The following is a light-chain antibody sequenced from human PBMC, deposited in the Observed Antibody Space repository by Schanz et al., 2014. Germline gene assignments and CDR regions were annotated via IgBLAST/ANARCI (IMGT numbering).Light chain of an antibody. CDR3: AAWDDSLSGQWV. V-gene: IGLV2-18*01. J-gene: IGLJ3*02. CDR2: EVS. Sequence: QSALTQPPSVSGSPGQSVTISCTGTSNDVGSYNRVSWYQQPPGTAPKLMIYEVSNRPSGVPDRFSGSKSGNTASLTISGLQAEDEADYYCAAWDDSLSGQWVFGGGTKLTVL. CDR1: SNDVGSYNR.